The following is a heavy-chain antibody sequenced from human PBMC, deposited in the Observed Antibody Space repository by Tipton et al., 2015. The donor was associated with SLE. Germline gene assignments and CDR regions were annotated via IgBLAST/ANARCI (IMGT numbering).Heavy chain of an antibody. V-gene: IGHV3-33*01. CDR3: ARDGGYYDSSGYAGFDY. CDR2: TWYDGSNK. J-gene: IGHJ4*02. D-gene: IGHD3-22*01. CDR1: GFTFSSYG. Sequence: SGFTFSSYGMHWVRQAPGKGLEWVAVTWYDGSNKYYEDSVKGRFTISRDNSKNTLHLQMNSLRAEDTAVYYCARDGGYYDSSGYAGFDYWGQGTLVTVSS.